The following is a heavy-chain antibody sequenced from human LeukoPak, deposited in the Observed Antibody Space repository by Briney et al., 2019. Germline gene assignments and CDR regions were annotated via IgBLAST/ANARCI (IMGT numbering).Heavy chain of an antibody. V-gene: IGHV3-9*01. J-gene: IGHJ3*02. CDR3: ARGLSGRGAFDI. CDR1: GFTFDDYA. D-gene: IGHD2-15*01. Sequence: GGSLRLSCAASGFTFDDYAMHWVRQAPGKGLEWVSGISWNSGSIGYADSVKGRFTISRDNAKNSLYLQMNSLRAEDTAVYYCARGLSGRGAFDIWGQGTMVTVSS. CDR2: ISWNSGSI.